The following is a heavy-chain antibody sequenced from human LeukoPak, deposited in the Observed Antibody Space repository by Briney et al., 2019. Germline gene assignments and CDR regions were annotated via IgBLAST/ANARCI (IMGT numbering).Heavy chain of an antibody. V-gene: IGHV4-4*07. Sequence: NPSETLSLTCTVSGASIRSYYWSWIRQPAGKKLEWIGRISSGGNTDYNPSLRSRLTMSVGTSKNQFSLKLNSVTAADTAVYYCAREGRSSTPGYWGQGTLVTVSS. CDR2: ISSGGNT. J-gene: IGHJ4*01. CDR1: GASIRSYY. D-gene: IGHD2-15*01. CDR3: AREGRSSTPGY.